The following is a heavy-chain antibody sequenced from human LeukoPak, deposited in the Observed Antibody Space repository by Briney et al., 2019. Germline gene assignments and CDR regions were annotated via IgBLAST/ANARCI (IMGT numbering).Heavy chain of an antibody. CDR3: GYGDYADY. V-gene: IGHV4-61*02. CDR2: IYTSGST. Sequence: SQTLSLTCTVSGGSISSGSYHWSWIRQPAGKGLEWIGRIYTSGSTNYNPSLKSRVTISVDTSKNQFSLKLSSVTAADTAVYYCGYGDYADYWGQGTLVTVSS. J-gene: IGHJ4*02. D-gene: IGHD4-17*01. CDR1: GGSISSGSYH.